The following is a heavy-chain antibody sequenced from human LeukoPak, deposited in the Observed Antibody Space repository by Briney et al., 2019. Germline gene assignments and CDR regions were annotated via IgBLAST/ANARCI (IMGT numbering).Heavy chain of an antibody. CDR3: ARGRITMVRGVIIPPSWFDP. V-gene: IGHV7-4-1*02. D-gene: IGHD3-10*01. J-gene: IGHJ5*02. Sequence: GASVKVSCKASGYTFTSYYMHWVRQAPGQGLEWMGWINTNTGNPTYAQGFTGRFVFSLDTSVSTAYLQISSLKAEDTAVYYCARGRITMVRGVIIPPSWFDPWGQGTLVTVSS. CDR2: INTNTGNP. CDR1: GYTFTSYY.